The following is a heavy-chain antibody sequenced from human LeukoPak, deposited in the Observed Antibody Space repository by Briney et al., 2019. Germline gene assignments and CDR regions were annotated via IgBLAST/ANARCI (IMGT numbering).Heavy chain of an antibody. J-gene: IGHJ6*02. V-gene: IGHV3-74*01. Sequence: GGSLRLSCAASGFTFSSYSMNWVRQAPGMGLVWVSRISGDGSTTSYADSVKGRFTISRDNAKNTLYLQMNSLRAEDTAVYYCARDLRRKQPLGSWYYYYGMDVWGQGTTVTVSS. CDR2: ISGDGSTT. CDR1: GFTFSSYS. CDR3: ARDLRRKQPLGSWYYYYGMDV. D-gene: IGHD6-13*01.